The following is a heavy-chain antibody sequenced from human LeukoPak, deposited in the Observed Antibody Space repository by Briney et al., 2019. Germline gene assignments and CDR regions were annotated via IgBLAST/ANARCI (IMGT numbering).Heavy chain of an antibody. D-gene: IGHD5-18*01. CDR1: GYTFTSYG. CDR2: MNPNSGNT. CDR3: ARALDTAMGD. J-gene: IGHJ4*02. Sequence: RASVRVSCKASGYTFTSYGISWVRQAPGQGLEWMGWMNPNSGNTGYAQKFQGRVTITRNTSISTAYMELSSLRSEDTAVYYCARALDTAMGDWGQGTLVTVSS. V-gene: IGHV1-8*03.